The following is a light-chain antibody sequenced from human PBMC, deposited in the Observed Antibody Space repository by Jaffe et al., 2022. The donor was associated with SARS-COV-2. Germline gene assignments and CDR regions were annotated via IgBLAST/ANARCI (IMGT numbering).Light chain of an antibody. V-gene: IGKV1-39*01. J-gene: IGKJ3*01. CDR1: QSISSY. CDR3: QQSYSNPFT. Sequence: DIQMTQSPSSLSASVGDRVTITCRASQSISSYLSWYQQKPGKAPNLLIYAASRLQSGVPSRFSGSGSGTDFTLTISSLQPEDFATYYCQQSYSNPFTFGPGTQVDIK. CDR2: AAS.